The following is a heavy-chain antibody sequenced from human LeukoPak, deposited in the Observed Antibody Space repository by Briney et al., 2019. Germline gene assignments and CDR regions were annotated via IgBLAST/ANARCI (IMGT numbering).Heavy chain of an antibody. CDR3: AIMHGYYDGSGYWVQ. Sequence: PGGSLRLSCAASGFTFSNYAMSWVRQAPAGGLEWVSFITTSGATTSYADSVKGRFTISRDNPRNTLYMQMNSLRDEDTALYYCAIMHGYYDGSGYWVQWGQGTLVTVSS. D-gene: IGHD3-22*01. V-gene: IGHV3-23*01. CDR1: GFTFSNYA. J-gene: IGHJ4*02. CDR2: ITTSGATT.